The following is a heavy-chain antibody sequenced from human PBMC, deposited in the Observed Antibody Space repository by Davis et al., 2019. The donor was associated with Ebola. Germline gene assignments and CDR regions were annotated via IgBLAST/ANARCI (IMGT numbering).Heavy chain of an antibody. Sequence: GGSLRLSCSVSGFMFSSYAMHWVRQAPGKGLEWVSYISSSSSTIYYADSVKGRFTISRDNAKNSLYLQMNSLRDEDTAVYYCARTAHIAGLHYGMDVWGQGTTVTVSS. CDR3: ARTAHIAGLHYGMDV. J-gene: IGHJ6*02. CDR2: ISSSSSTI. CDR1: GFMFSSYA. D-gene: IGHD6-13*01. V-gene: IGHV3-48*02.